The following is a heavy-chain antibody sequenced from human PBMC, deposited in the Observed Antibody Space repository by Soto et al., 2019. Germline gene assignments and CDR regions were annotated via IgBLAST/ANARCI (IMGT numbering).Heavy chain of an antibody. CDR3: ARGRGSENYRGHWFDP. CDR2: IKQDGSEK. V-gene: IGHV3-7*01. D-gene: IGHD3-10*01. Sequence: AGGSLRLSCVASGFTFSSVWFNWVRQAPGKGLEWVANIKQDGSEKYYVDSVKGRFTISRDNAKNSLYLQMNSLRAEDTAVYYCARGRGSENYRGHWFDPWGQGTLVTVSS. J-gene: IGHJ5*02. CDR1: GFTFSSVW.